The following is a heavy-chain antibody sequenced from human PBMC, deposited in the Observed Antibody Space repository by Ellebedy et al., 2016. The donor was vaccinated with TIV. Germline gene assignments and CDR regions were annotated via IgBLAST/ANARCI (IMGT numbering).Heavy chain of an antibody. D-gene: IGHD2-2*01. V-gene: IGHV5-51*01. Sequence: GESLKISCKASGYRFTSYWIGWVRQLPEIGLQWVGIVYPGDSDTRYSQSFRGQVTISADKSITTAYLPWTSLKASDTGIYFCVRDRTNDSFDVWGQGTVVTVSS. J-gene: IGHJ3*01. CDR1: GYRFTSYW. CDR3: VRDRTNDSFDV. CDR2: VYPGDSDT.